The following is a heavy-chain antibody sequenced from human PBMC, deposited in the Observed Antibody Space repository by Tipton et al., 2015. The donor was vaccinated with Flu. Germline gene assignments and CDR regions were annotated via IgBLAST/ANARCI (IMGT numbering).Heavy chain of an antibody. J-gene: IGHJ4*02. CDR1: GFTFSRYG. V-gene: IGHV3-23*01. CDR3: AKIWRRGDDLGDDY. CDR2: ITPGGVDT. Sequence: AVSGFTFSRYGMSWVRQAPGKGLEWVSSITPGGVDTYYAGSVRGRFTISRDNSKNTLYLLMHSLRAEDTAVYYCAKIWRRGDDLGDDYWGQGNLVTVSS. D-gene: IGHD2-21*02.